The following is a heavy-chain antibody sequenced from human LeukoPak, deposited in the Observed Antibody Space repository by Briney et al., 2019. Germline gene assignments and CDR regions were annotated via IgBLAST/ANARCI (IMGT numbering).Heavy chain of an antibody. CDR2: INPNSGAT. D-gene: IGHD2-2*01. CDR3: ARGIVVVPAANGEDHYYYGMDV. J-gene: IGHJ6*02. V-gene: IGHV1-2*06. Sequence: ASVKVSCKASGYTFTGYYMHWVRQAPGQGLEWMGRINPNSGATNYAQKFQGRVTMTRDTSISTAYMELSRLRSDDTAVYYCARGIVVVPAANGEDHYYYGMDVWGQGTTVTVSS. CDR1: GYTFTGYY.